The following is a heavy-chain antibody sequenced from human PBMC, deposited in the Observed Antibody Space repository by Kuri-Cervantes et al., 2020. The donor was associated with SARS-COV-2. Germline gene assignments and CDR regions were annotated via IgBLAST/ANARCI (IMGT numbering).Heavy chain of an antibody. Sequence: LSLTCAASGFTFSSYSMNRVRQAPGKGLEWVSSISSSSSYIYYADSVKGRFTISRDNAKNSLYLQMNSLRAEDTAVYYCSRSFTVTDPFDPWGQGTLVTVSS. CDR3: SRSFTVTDPFDP. D-gene: IGHD4-11*01. V-gene: IGHV3-21*01. CDR1: GFTFSSYS. CDR2: ISSSSSYI. J-gene: IGHJ5*02.